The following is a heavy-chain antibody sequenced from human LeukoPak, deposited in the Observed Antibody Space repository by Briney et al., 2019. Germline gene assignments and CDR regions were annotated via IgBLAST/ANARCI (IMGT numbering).Heavy chain of an antibody. CDR2: IKHSGST. CDR1: GGSFSDYH. Sequence: PSETLSLTCAVYGGSFSDYHWSWIRQPPGKGPEWIGEIKHSGSTNYNPSLKSRVTISVDTSKCQFSLRLRSVTAADTAVYFCARGWSCGDYRIDYWGQGILVTVSS. J-gene: IGHJ4*02. V-gene: IGHV4-34*01. D-gene: IGHD4-17*01. CDR3: ARGWSCGDYRIDY.